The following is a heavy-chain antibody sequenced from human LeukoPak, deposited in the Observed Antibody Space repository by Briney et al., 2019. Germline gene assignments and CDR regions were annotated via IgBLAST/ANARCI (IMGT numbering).Heavy chain of an antibody. CDR1: GGSISSYP. D-gene: IGHD3-22*01. J-gene: IGHJ1*01. V-gene: IGHV4-59*12. CDR3: ARPEEYDSRGYSSYFQY. CDR2: IYSSGST. Sequence: SETLSFTCTVSGGSISSYPWSWIRQPPGKGLECIGYIYSSGSTNYNPSLKSRVTISVDTSKNQFSLKLTSVTAADTAVYYCARPEEYDSRGYSSYFQYWGQGTLVTVSS.